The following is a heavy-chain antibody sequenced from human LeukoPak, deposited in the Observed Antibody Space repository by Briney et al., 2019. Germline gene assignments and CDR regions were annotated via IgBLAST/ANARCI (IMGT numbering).Heavy chain of an antibody. D-gene: IGHD2-8*01. V-gene: IGHV3-48*04. CDR3: ARVRCTNGVCYEFDY. CDR1: GFAFSSYS. Sequence: GGSLRLSCAASGFAFSSYSMNWVRQAPGKGLEWVSYISSSSSTIYYADSVKGRFTISRDNAKNSLYLQMNSLRAEDTAVYYCARVRCTNGVCYEFDYWGQETLVTVSS. J-gene: IGHJ4*02. CDR2: ISSSSSTI.